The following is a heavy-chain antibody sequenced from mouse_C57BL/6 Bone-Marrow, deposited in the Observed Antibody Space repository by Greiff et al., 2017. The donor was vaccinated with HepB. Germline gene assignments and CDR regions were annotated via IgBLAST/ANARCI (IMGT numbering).Heavy chain of an antibody. CDR2: ISSGSSTI. D-gene: IGHD4-1*01. J-gene: IGHJ3*01. CDR3: ARQTGVAWVAY. V-gene: IGHV5-17*01. Sequence: EVKLVESGGGLVKPGGSLKLSCAASGFTFSDYGMHWVRQAPEKGLEWVAYISSGSSTIYYADTVKGRFTISRDNAKNTLCLQMTSLRSEDTAMYYCARQTGVAWVAYWGQGTLVTVSA. CDR1: GFTFSDYG.